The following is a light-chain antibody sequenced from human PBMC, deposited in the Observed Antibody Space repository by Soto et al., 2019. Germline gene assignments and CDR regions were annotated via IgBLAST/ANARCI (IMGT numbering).Light chain of an antibody. V-gene: IGKV1-5*01. CDR2: DAS. J-gene: IGKJ1*01. CDR3: QQYAPYPRT. CDR1: ETITTS. Sequence: DIQMTQSPSPLSASVGDGVTITCRASETITTSLPWFQQQPGTAPKVLIYDASTLESGVPSRFSGSGSGTEFTLTISSLQPADFATYYCQQYAPYPRTFVQGTKVDIK.